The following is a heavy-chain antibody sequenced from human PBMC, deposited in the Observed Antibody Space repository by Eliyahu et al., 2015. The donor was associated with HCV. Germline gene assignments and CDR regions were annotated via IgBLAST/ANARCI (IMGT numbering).Heavy chain of an antibody. CDR1: GGSMSGYF. CDR2: IYNXGDT. J-gene: IGHJ4*02. V-gene: IGHV4-59*01. CDR3: ARHPRREASRNYYFDS. Sequence: QVRLQESGPGLVKPSETLSLTCTVSGGSMSGYFWSWIRQPPGKGLEWIAYIYNXGDTNYNPPLKSRVTISLDTSENQFSLKLNSVTAADTAVYYCARHPRREASRNYYFDSWGQGTLVTVSS.